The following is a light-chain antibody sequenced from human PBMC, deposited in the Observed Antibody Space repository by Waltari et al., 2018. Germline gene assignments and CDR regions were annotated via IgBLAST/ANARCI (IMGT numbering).Light chain of an antibody. CDR2: GAS. V-gene: IGKV3-20*01. Sequence: VLTQSPGTLSLSPGERATLSCRASQSLTKRYLAWYQQKPGQAPRLLIYGASSRAAGIPDRFSGSGSGTDFILTISRLEPEDFAVYYCQQYGSSVLYTFGQGTKLEIK. CDR1: QSLTKRY. J-gene: IGKJ2*01. CDR3: QQYGSSVLYT.